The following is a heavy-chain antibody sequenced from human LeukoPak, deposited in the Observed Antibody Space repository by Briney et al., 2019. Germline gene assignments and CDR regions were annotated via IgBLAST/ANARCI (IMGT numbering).Heavy chain of an antibody. D-gene: IGHD3-3*01. Sequence: ASVKVSCKASGDSFSYYAINWVRQATGQGLEWMGWMNPNSGNTGYAQKFQGRVTITRNTSISTAYMELSSLRSEDTAVYYCARGGGVIFGLRFLDEFDPWGQGTLVTVSS. CDR2: MNPNSGNT. V-gene: IGHV1-8*03. CDR3: ARGGGVIFGLRFLDEFDP. J-gene: IGHJ5*02. CDR1: GDSFSYYA.